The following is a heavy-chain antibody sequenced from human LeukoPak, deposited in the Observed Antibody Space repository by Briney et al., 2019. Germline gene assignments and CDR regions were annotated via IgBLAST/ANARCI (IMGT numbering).Heavy chain of an antibody. Sequence: PSETLSLTCTVSGGSFSSGDYYWSWIRQPPGKGLEWIGYIYYSGSTYYNPSLKSRVTISVDTSKNQFSLTLSSVTAADTAVYYCAIQQLAYYFDYWGQGTLVTVSS. CDR2: IYYSGST. V-gene: IGHV4-30-4*01. CDR3: AIQQLAYYFDY. D-gene: IGHD6-13*01. CDR1: GGSFSSGDYY. J-gene: IGHJ4*02.